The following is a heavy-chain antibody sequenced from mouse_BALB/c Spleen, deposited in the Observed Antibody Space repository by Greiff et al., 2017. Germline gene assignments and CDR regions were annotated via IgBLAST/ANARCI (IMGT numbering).Heavy chain of an antibody. CDR2: INPYNGAT. D-gene: IGHD1-1*02. J-gene: IGHJ2*01. CDR3: GRKRGGYPFDY. V-gene: IGHV1-31*01. Sequence: VHVKQSGPELVKPGASVKISCKASGYSFTGYYMHWVKQSHVKSLEWIGRINPYNGATSYNQNFKDKASLTVDKSSSTAYMELHSLTSEDSAVYYCGRKRGGYPFDYWGQGTTLTVSS. CDR1: GYSFTGYY.